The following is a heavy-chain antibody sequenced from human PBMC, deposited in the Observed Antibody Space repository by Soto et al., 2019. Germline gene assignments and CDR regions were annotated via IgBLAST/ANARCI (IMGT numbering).Heavy chain of an antibody. D-gene: IGHD6-13*01. J-gene: IGHJ6*03. CDR2: IYYSGST. CDR1: GDSISSYY. Sequence: SETLSLTCTVSGDSISSYYWSWIRQPPGKGLEWIGYIYYSGSTNYNPSLKSRVTISVDTSKNQFSLKLSSVTAADTAVYYCARDRAAAGTWGHYYYYMDVWGKGTTVTVSS. CDR3: ARDRAAAGTWGHYYYYMDV. V-gene: IGHV4-59*01.